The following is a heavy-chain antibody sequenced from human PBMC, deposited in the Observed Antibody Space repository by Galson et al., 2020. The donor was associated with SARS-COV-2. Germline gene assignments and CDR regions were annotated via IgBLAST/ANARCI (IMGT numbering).Heavy chain of an antibody. D-gene: IGHD6-6*01. J-gene: IGHJ4*02. CDR2: IYYTGST. V-gene: IGHV4-59*01. Sequence: SETLSLTCTVSGGAISSYFWGWIRQSPGKGLEWIGYIYYTGSTNYNPSLKSRVTISVDTSKKQFSLKLSSVTAADTAVYYCARVTSGGIAGRRRFDSWGQGTLVTVSS. CDR3: ARVTSGGIAGRRRFDS. CDR1: GGAISSYF.